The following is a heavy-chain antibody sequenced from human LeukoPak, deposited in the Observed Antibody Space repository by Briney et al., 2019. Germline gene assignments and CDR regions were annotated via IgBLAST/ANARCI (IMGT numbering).Heavy chain of an antibody. D-gene: IGHD4-17*01. J-gene: IGHJ5*02. CDR1: GFTFSSYA. Sequence: GGSLRLSCAASGFTFSSYAMSWVRQAPGKGLEWVSGISGSGGSTYYADSVKGRFTISRDNSKNTLYLQMNSLRAEDTAVYYCAKDRISTVTTLTLPYNWFDPWGQGTLVTVSS. V-gene: IGHV3-23*01. CDR3: AKDRISTVTTLTLPYNWFDP. CDR2: ISGSGGST.